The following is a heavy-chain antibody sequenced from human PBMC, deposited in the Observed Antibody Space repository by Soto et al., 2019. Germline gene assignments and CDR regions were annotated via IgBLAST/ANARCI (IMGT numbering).Heavy chain of an antibody. CDR1: GFTFSSYA. D-gene: IGHD1-1*01. V-gene: IGHV3-23*01. CDR2: ISGSGGST. Sequence: GGSLRLSCAASGFTFSSYAMSWVRQAPGKGLEWVSAISGSGGSTYYADSVKGRFTISRDNSKNTLYLQMNSLRAEDTAVYYCATYAGTTLTPYYYYYMDVWGKGTTVTVSS. J-gene: IGHJ6*03. CDR3: ATYAGTTLTPYYYYYMDV.